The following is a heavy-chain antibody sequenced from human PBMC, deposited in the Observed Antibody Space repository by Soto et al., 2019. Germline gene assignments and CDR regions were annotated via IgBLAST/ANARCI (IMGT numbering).Heavy chain of an antibody. V-gene: IGHV3-48*01. D-gene: IGHD4-17*01. CDR2: ISSSSSNI. CDR1: GFTFSSYS. Sequence: EVQLVESGGGLVQPGGSLRLSCAASGFTFSSYSMNWVRQAPGKGLEWVSYISSSSSNIYYADSVKGRFTISRDNAKNSLYLHLNSLRAQDPAVYYFARYLNYGLFDYWGQGTLVTVSS. J-gene: IGHJ4*02. CDR3: ARYLNYGLFDY.